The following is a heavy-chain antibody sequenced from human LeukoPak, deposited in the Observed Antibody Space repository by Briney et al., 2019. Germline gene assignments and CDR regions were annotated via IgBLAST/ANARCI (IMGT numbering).Heavy chain of an antibody. CDR1: GGSFSGYY. V-gene: IGHV4-34*01. D-gene: IGHD6-13*01. CDR2: INHSGST. CDR3: AREMEQQLVQGWFDP. J-gene: IGHJ5*02. Sequence: PSETLSLTCAVYGGSFSGYYWSWIRQPPGKGLEWIGEINHSGSTNYNPSLKSRVTISVDTSKNQFSLKLSSVTAADTAVYYCAREMEQQLVQGWFDPWGQGTLVTVSS.